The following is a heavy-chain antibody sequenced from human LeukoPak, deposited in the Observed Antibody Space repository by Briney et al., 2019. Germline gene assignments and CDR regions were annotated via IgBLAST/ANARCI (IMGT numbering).Heavy chain of an antibody. CDR1: GFTFSSYA. V-gene: IGHV3-30-3*01. CDR2: ISYDGSNK. CDR3: ARDFTILDYGDYFFDY. Sequence: GGSLRPSCAASGFTFSSYAMHWVRQAPGKGLEWVAVISYDGSNKYYADSVKGRFTISRDNSKNTLYLQMNSLRAEDTAVYYCARDFTILDYGDYFFDYWGQGTLVTVSS. J-gene: IGHJ4*02. D-gene: IGHD4-17*01.